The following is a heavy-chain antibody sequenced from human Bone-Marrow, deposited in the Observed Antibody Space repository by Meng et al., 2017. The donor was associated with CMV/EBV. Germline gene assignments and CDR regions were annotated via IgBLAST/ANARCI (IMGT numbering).Heavy chain of an antibody. D-gene: IGHD5-12*01. CDR3: ARRLGYTSYVPEDY. CDR2: IIPIFGTA. Sequence: SVKVSCKASGGTFSNYAISWVRQAPGQGLEWMGGIIPIFGTANYAQKFQGRVTITTDESTSTAYMELSSLRSEDTAVYYCARRLGYTSYVPEDYWGQGTLVTVSS. CDR1: GGTFSNYA. V-gene: IGHV1-69*05. J-gene: IGHJ4*02.